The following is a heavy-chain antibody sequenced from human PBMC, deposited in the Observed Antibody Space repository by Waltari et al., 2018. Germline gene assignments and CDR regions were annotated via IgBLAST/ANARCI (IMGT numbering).Heavy chain of an antibody. D-gene: IGHD2-8*01. CDR3: ASGGGYTNGWDY. Sequence: QPLLQESGPGLVKPSETLSLTCSVSGDSLSSRNYFWGWIRQPPGKGLQWIGSNPGNTYYNPSLKSRLTISLDTSKNQFSLKLTSVTAADTAVYFCASGGGYTNGWDYWGQGTPVTVSS. CDR1: GDSLSSRNYF. CDR2: NPGNT. J-gene: IGHJ4*02. V-gene: IGHV4-39*07.